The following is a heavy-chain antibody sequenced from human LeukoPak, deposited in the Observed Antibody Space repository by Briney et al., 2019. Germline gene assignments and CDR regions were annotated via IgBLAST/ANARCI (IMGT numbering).Heavy chain of an antibody. J-gene: IGHJ4*02. CDR1: GYTFTGYD. V-gene: IGHV1-8*01. D-gene: IGHD2-8*01. CDR2: MNPNSGNT. Sequence: GASVKVSCKASGYTFTGYDINWVRQATGQGLEWMGWMNPNSGNTGYAQKFQGRVTMTRNTSISIAYMELSSLRSEDTAVYYCARGLYCTNGECRDYWGQGTLVTVSS. CDR3: ARGLYCTNGECRDY.